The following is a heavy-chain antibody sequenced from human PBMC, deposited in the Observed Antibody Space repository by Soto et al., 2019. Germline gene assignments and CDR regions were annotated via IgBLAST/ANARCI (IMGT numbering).Heavy chain of an antibody. Sequence: EVQLVESGGGLVKPGGSLRLSCAASGFTFSSYSMNWVRQAPGEGLEWVSSISSSSSYIYYADSVKGRFTISRDNAKNSLYLQMNSLRAEDTAVYYCARDLRSSGWYLSPPGGMDVWGQGTTVTVSS. D-gene: IGHD6-19*01. CDR3: ARDLRSSGWYLSPPGGMDV. CDR2: ISSSSSYI. J-gene: IGHJ6*02. V-gene: IGHV3-21*01. CDR1: GFTFSSYS.